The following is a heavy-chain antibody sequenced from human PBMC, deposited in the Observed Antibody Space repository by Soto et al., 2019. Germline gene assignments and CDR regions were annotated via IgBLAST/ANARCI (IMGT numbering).Heavy chain of an antibody. CDR1: GFTFSDYY. CDR3: ARGPPGWLHPLDY. Sequence: QVQLVESGGGLVKPGGSLRLSCAASGFTFSDYYMSWIRQAPGKGLEWVSYISSSGSTIYYADSVKGRFTISRDNAKKSLYLQMSSPRAEVTAVYFCARGPPGWLHPLDYWGQGTLVTVSS. D-gene: IGHD5-12*01. CDR2: ISSSGSTI. J-gene: IGHJ4*02. V-gene: IGHV3-11*01.